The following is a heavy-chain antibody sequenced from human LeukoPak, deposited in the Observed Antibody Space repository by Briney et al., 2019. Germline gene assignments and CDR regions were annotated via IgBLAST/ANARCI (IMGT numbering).Heavy chain of an antibody. CDR1: GFTFISYW. V-gene: IGHV3-7*01. J-gene: IGHJ4*02. Sequence: GGSLRLSCAASGFTFISYWMTWVRQAPGKGLEWVANIKQDGSEKYYVDSVKGRFTISRDNAKNSLYLQMNSLRAEDTAVYYCARDSRYFDWLPFDYWGQGTLVTVSS. CDR2: IKQDGSEK. D-gene: IGHD3-9*01. CDR3: ARDSRYFDWLPFDY.